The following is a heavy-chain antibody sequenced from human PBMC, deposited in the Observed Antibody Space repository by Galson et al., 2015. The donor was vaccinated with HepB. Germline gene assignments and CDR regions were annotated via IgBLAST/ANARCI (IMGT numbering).Heavy chain of an antibody. CDR1: GFTFSSYG. CDR2: IWYDGSNK. V-gene: IGHV3-33*01. J-gene: IGHJ6*02. Sequence: SLRLSCAASGFTFSSYGVHWVRQAPGKGLEWVAVIWYDGSNKYYADSVKGRFTISRDNSKNTLYLQMNSLRAEDTAVYYCARGDFGIIFGVVIHYGMDVWGQGTTVTVSS. D-gene: IGHD3-3*01. CDR3: ARGDFGIIFGVVIHYGMDV.